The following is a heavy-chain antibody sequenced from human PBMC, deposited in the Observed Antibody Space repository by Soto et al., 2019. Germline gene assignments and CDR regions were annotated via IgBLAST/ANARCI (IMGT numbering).Heavy chain of an antibody. D-gene: IGHD2-15*01. Sequence: QVQLVPSGAEVKKPGSSVKDSCKASGGTFSSYAISWVRKDPGQGLEWMGGIIPIFGIANYAQKVQGRVKITTDESTTTAYRELSSRRSEDTAVYYCARDSADCSGGSCDFDDYYGMDVGGQGTTVTVS. J-gene: IGHJ6*02. CDR2: IIPIFGIA. V-gene: IGHV1-69*01. CDR3: ARDSADCSGGSCDFDDYYGMDV. CDR1: GGTFSSYA.